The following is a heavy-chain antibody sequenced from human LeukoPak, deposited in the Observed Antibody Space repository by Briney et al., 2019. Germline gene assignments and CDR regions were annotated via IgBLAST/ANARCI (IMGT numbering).Heavy chain of an antibody. Sequence: SETLSLTCTVSVGSISSYYWRWIRQPPRKGLEWIGYIYYSGSTNYNPSLKSRVTISVDTSKNQFSLKLSSVTAADTAVYYCARDRAQGYYWNYVGWFDPWGQGTLVTVSS. J-gene: IGHJ5*02. CDR2: IYYSGST. CDR3: ARDRAQGYYWNYVGWFDP. CDR1: VGSISSYY. V-gene: IGHV4-59*01. D-gene: IGHD1-7*01.